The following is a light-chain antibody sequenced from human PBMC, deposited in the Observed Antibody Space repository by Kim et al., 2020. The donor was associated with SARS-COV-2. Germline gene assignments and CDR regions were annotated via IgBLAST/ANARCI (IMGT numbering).Light chain of an antibody. CDR1: QSVRND. V-gene: IGKV3-15*01. CDR2: GGS. CDR3: QQYNSWPLT. Sequence: DTVMTQTPGTLSVSPGGRATLSCGASQSVRNDLAWYQQRPGQAPRLLVYGGSTRATGVPLRISGSGSGTHFTLIVSSLQPEDSGVYYCQQYNSWPLTFGGGTKLEIK. J-gene: IGKJ4*01.